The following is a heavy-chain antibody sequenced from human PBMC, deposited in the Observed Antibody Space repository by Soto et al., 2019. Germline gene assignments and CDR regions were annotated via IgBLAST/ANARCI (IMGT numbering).Heavy chain of an antibody. Sequence: ASVKVSRKASGYTFTVYYMHWVRQAPGQGLEWMGWINPKSGGTMYPQKFQGRVTMTWDTSISTAYMALTRLRSDDTAVYYCARDLPKGGGSAGFDYWGQGTLVTVSS. CDR1: GYTFTVYY. CDR3: ARDLPKGGGSAGFDY. V-gene: IGHV1-2*02. CDR2: INPKSGGT. J-gene: IGHJ4*02. D-gene: IGHD1-26*01.